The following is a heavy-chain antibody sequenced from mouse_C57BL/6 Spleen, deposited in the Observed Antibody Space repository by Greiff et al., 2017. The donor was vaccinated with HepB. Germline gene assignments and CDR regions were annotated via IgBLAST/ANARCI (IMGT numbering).Heavy chain of an antibody. CDR1: GYAFSSSW. CDR2: IYPGDGDT. J-gene: IGHJ2*01. CDR3: AREVYGNNVGGDY. D-gene: IGHD2-1*01. V-gene: IGHV1-82*01. Sequence: QVQLQQSGPELVKPGASVKISCKASGYAFSSSWMNWVKQRPGKGLEWIGRIYPGDGDTNYNRKFKGKATLTADKSSSTAYMQLSSLTSEDSAVYCCAREVYGNNVGGDYWGQGTTLTVSS.